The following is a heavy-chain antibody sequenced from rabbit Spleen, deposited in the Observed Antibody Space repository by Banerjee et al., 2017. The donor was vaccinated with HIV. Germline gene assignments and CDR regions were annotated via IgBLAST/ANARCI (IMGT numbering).Heavy chain of an antibody. CDR2: IDPLFHTT. Sequence: QQLEESGGRLVTPGGSLTLSCKASGFAFSSYGMSWVRQAPGKGLEWIGYIDPLFHTTYYASWVNGRFTISRHNAQNTLYLQLNSLTAADTATYFCARDLDGVIGWNFGWWGQGTLVTVS. V-gene: IGHV1S7*01. D-gene: IGHD1-1*01. CDR1: GFAFSSYG. CDR3: ARDLDGVIGWNFGW. J-gene: IGHJ4*01.